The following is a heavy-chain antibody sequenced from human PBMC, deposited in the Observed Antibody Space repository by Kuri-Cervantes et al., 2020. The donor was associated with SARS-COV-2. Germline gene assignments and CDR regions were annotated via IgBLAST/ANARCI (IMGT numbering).Heavy chain of an antibody. J-gene: IGHJ4*02. D-gene: IGHD3-22*01. CDR1: GFTFSSYG. Sequence: GGSLRLSCAASGFTFSSYGMHWVRQAPGKGLEWVANIKQDGSEKYYVDSVKGRFTISRDNAKNSLYLQMNSLRAEDTAVYYCARVDPTMTPDYWGQGTLVTVSS. CDR3: ARVDPTMTPDY. CDR2: IKQDGSEK. V-gene: IGHV3-7*01.